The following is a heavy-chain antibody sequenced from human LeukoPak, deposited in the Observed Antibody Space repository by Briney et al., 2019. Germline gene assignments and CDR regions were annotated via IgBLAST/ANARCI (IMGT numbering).Heavy chain of an antibody. CDR3: ARGGLLWFGEQGGWFDP. D-gene: IGHD3-10*01. CDR2: INHSGSS. Sequence: SETLSLACAVYGGSFSGYYWSWIRQPPGKGLEWIGEINHSGSSNYNPSLKSRVTISVDASKSQFSLKLSSVTAADTAVYYCARGGLLWFGEQGGWFDPWGQGTLVTVSS. CDR1: GGSFSGYY. V-gene: IGHV4-34*01. J-gene: IGHJ5*02.